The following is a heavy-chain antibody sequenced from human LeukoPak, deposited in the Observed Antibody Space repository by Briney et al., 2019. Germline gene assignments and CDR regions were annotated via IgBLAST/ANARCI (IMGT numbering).Heavy chain of an antibody. J-gene: IGHJ3*02. Sequence: ASVKVSCKASGYTFTGYYMHWVRQAPGQGLEWMGWINPNSGGTNYAQKFQGWVTMTRDTSISTAYMELSRLRSDDTAVYYCARVSGPFIVATINGAFDIWGQGTMVTVSS. D-gene: IGHD5-12*01. CDR2: INPNSGGT. CDR3: ARVSGPFIVATINGAFDI. CDR1: GYTFTGYY. V-gene: IGHV1-2*04.